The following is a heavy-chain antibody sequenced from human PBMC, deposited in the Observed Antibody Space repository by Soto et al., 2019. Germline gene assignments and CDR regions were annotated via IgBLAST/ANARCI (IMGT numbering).Heavy chain of an antibody. CDR1: GYSFTNYG. CDR2: ISAYNGDT. CDR3: ARDRGVAPPVAGNTHYYYYMDV. D-gene: IGHD6-19*01. J-gene: IGHJ6*03. Sequence: QDQLVQSGGEVKKPGASVKVSCKASGYSFTNYGITWVRQAPGQGLEWMGWISAYNGDTNYAQKLQGRVTMTTDATTSTAYLELRSLGSDGTAVYYCARDRGVAPPVAGNTHYYYYMDVWGKGTTVTVSS. V-gene: IGHV1-18*01.